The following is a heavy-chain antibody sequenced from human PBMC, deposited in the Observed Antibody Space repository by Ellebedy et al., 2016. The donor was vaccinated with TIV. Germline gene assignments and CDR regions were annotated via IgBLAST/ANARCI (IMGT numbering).Heavy chain of an antibody. CDR3: ARASAVTGTLDN. CDR1: GGSISRYY. D-gene: IGHD1-7*01. Sequence: MPSETLSLTCTVSGGSISRYYWSRIRQSPGKGLEWLGHIYYSGSTNFHPSLKSRVTMSVDTSKNHFSLNLTSVTAADTAIYFCARASAVTGTLDNWGQGTLVTVSS. J-gene: IGHJ4*02. CDR2: IYYSGST. V-gene: IGHV4-59*01.